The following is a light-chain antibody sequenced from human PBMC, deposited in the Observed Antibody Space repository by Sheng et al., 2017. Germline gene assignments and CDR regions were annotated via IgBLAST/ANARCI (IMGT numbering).Light chain of an antibody. J-gene: IGKJ1*01. CDR3: QQYYSNPLWT. CDR2: AAS. Sequence: DIQMTQSPSSLSASVGDRVTITCRASQGISSALAWYQQKPGKAPKLLLYAASRLESGVPSRFSGSGSGTHYTLTISSLQPEDFATYYCQQYYSNPLWTFGQGTKVEIK. V-gene: IGKV1-NL1*01. CDR1: QGISSA.